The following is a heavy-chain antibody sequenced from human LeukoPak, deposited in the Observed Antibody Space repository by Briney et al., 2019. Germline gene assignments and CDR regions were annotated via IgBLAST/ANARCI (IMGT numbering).Heavy chain of an antibody. J-gene: IGHJ6*02. V-gene: IGHV3-23*01. D-gene: IGHD2-15*01. CDR2: ISGSGGST. CDR3: AKVQGWDYYYGMDV. Sequence: GSLRLSCAASGFTFSSYAMSWVRQAPGKGLEWVSAISGSGGSTYYADSVKGRFTISRDNSKSTLYLQMNSLRAEDTAVYYCAKVQGWDYYYGMDVWGQGTTVTVSS. CDR1: GFTFSSYA.